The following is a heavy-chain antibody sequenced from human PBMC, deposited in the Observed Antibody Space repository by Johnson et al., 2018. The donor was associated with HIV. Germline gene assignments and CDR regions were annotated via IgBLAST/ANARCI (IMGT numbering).Heavy chain of an antibody. CDR3: DAFDI. D-gene: IGHD3-22*01. V-gene: IGHV3-11*01. CDR2: ISSGFATI. CDR1: GFMFSNYY. Sequence: QVQLVESGGGLVQPGGSLRLSCAASGFMFSNYYMSWIRQAQGKGLECVSYISSGFATIHYADAVKGRSTMRAEDTAVYYCAKGLQLRGYYDNSGYYDAFDIWGQGTMVTVSS. J-gene: IGHJ3*02.